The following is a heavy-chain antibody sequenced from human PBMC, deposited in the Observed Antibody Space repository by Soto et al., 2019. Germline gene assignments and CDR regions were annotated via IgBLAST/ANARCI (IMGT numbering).Heavy chain of an antibody. CDR2: IKSKTDGGTT. D-gene: IGHD2-2*01. J-gene: IGHJ6*02. Sequence: KPWGSLLLACAASVFTFSNAWMSWVRQAPGKGLESVGRIKSKTDGGTTDYAAPVKGRFTISRDDSKNTLYLQMNSLKTEDTAVYYCTRGYCSSTSCYEAYYYYGMDVWGQGTTVTVSS. CDR3: TRGYCSSTSCYEAYYYYGMDV. CDR1: VFTFSNAW. V-gene: IGHV3-15*01.